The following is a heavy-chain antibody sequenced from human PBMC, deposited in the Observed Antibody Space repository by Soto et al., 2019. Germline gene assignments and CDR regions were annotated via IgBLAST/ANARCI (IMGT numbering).Heavy chain of an antibody. J-gene: IGHJ6*03. Sequence: SETLSLTCTVSGGSISSYYWSWIRQPPGKGLEWIGYIYYSGSTNYNPSLKSRVTISVDTSKNQFSLKLSSVTAADTAVYYCARGDSNYVTYYYYYMDVWGKGTTVTVSS. D-gene: IGHD4-4*01. CDR1: GGSISSYY. V-gene: IGHV4-59*01. CDR2: IYYSGST. CDR3: ARGDSNYVTYYYYYMDV.